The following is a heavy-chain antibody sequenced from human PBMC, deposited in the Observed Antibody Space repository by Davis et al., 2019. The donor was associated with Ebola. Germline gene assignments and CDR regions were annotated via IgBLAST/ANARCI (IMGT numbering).Heavy chain of an antibody. CDR2: IYYTGST. V-gene: IGHV4-59*08. CDR3: ARQPGGTVAFDI. D-gene: IGHD3-16*01. J-gene: IGHJ3*02. Sequence: MPSETLSLTCSVSGGSISSYYWSWIRQPPGKGLEWIGYIYYTGSTNYNPSLKSRVTISVDTSKNQLSLKLSSVTAADTAVYYCARQPGGTVAFDIWGQGTMVTVSS. CDR1: GGSISSYY.